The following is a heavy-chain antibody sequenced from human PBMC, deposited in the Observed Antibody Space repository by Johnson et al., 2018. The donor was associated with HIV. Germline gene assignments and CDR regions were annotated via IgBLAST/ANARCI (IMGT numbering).Heavy chain of an antibody. V-gene: IGHV3-30*03. Sequence: QVQVVESGGGVVQPGRSLRLSCAASGFTFSSYGMHWVRQAPGKGLEWVAVISYDGSNKYYADSVKGRCSISRDNSKNTLYLQRNSLRAEDTAVYYCARASCEDSSTSCYLGPAAFDAFDIWGQGTMVTVSS. CDR1: GFTFSSYG. CDR3: ARASCEDSSTSCYLGPAAFDAFDI. J-gene: IGHJ3*02. D-gene: IGHD2-2*01. CDR2: ISYDGSNK.